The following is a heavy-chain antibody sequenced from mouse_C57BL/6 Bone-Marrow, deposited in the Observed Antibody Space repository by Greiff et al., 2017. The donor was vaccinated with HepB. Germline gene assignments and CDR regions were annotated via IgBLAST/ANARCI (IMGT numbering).Heavy chain of an antibody. D-gene: IGHD1-1*01. CDR2: INPSTGGT. CDR1: GYSFTGYY. J-gene: IGHJ2*01. V-gene: IGHV1-42*01. Sequence: VQLKQSGPELVKPGASVKISCKASGYSFTGYYMNWVKQSPEKSLEWIGEINPSTGGTTYNQKFKAKATLTVDKSSSTAYMQLKSLTSEDSAVYYCARRGYGLDYWGQGTTLTVSS. CDR3: ARRGYGLDY.